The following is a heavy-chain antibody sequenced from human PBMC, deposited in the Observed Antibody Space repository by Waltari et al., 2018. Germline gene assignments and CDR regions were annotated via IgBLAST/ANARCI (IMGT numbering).Heavy chain of an antibody. CDR1: GYSFTNYW. J-gene: IGHJ4*02. CDR3: ARLSASYCTKGVCYRGYDY. Sequence: EVQLVQSGAEAKTPGASLRISCKGSGYSFTNYWIGWVRQLPGKVLEWMGYSYPGYADSRYSPTCQGQVTNSADKSNSTADLKWNSLKASDTAMYYWARLSASYCTKGVCYRGYDYWGQGTLVTVSS. CDR2: SYPGYADS. V-gene: IGHV5-51*01. D-gene: IGHD2-8*01.